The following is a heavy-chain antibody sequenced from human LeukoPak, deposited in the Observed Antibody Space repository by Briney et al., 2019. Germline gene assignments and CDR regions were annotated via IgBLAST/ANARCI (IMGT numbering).Heavy chain of an antibody. CDR2: INPNSGGT. CDR1: GYTFTGYY. J-gene: IGHJ4*02. D-gene: IGHD2-2*02. CDR3: AREGLGYCSSTSCYTWLY. Sequence: ASVKVSCKASGYTFTGYYMYCVRQAPGQGLEWMGWINPNSGGTNYAQKFQGRVTMTRDTSISKAYMELSRLRSDDTAVYYCAREGLGYCSSTSCYTWLYWGQGTLVTVSS. V-gene: IGHV1-2*02.